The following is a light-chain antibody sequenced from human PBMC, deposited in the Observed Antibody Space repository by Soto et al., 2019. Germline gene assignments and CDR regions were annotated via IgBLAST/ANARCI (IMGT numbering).Light chain of an antibody. Sequence: DVQVTQSPSTVSASVGDRVTFTCRASQTIYSWLAWYQQKPGKAPKLLIYDASSLESGVPSRFSGSGSGTEFTLTLSSLQPDDFATYYCQQYNSYPLIFGGGTKVEIK. J-gene: IGKJ4*01. CDR2: DAS. CDR1: QTIYSW. V-gene: IGKV1-5*01. CDR3: QQYNSYPLI.